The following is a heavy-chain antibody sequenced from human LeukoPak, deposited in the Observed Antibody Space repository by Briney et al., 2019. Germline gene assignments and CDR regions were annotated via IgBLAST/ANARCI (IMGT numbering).Heavy chain of an antibody. V-gene: IGHV4-31*03. CDR3: ARDAYYDSSGYRKDAFDI. J-gene: IGHJ3*02. Sequence: SETLSLTCTVSGGSINSGNYYWSWIRQYPGKGLEWIGYIPYSGSTYYNPSLKSRVTISVDTSKNQFSLKLNSVTAADTAVYYCARDAYYDSSGYRKDAFDIWGQGTMVTVSS. CDR1: GGSINSGNYY. CDR2: IPYSGST. D-gene: IGHD3-22*01.